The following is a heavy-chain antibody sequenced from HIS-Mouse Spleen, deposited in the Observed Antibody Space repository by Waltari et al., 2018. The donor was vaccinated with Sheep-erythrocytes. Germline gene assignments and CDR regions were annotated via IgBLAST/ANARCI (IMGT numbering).Heavy chain of an antibody. V-gene: IGHV5-51*03. CDR2: IDPGDSDT. CDR3: ARRTYYDFWSGYYTDAFDI. J-gene: IGHJ3*02. Sequence: EVQLVQSGAEVKKPGESLKISCKGSGYSFTSYWIGWVRQMPGKGLGWMGFIDPGDSDTRYSPSFQGQVTISADKSISTAYLQWSSLKASDTAMYYCARRTYYDFWSGYYTDAFDIWGQGTMVTVSS. D-gene: IGHD3-3*01. CDR1: GYSFTSYW.